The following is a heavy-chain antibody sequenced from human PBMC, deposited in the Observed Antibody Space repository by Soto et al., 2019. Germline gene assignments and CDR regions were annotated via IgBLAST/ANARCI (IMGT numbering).Heavy chain of an antibody. J-gene: IGHJ3*02. V-gene: IGHV1-69*02. CDR1: GGTFSSYT. CDR2: IIPILGIA. Sequence: QVQLVHSGAEVKKPGSSVKVSCKASGGTFSSYTISWVRQAPGQGLEWMGRIIPILGIANYAQKFQGRVTITADKSTSTAYMELSSLRSEDTAVYYCASSSRDYYGSGSYNDAFDIWGQGTMVTVSS. D-gene: IGHD3-10*01. CDR3: ASSSRDYYGSGSYNDAFDI.